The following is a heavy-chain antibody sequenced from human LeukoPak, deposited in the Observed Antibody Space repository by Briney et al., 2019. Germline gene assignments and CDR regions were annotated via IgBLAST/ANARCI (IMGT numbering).Heavy chain of an antibody. Sequence: GGSLRLSCAASGFTFSTFSMNWIRQAPGKGLEWISYRSNDIIRYADSVKGRFIISRDNAKNSLYLQMNSLRAEDTAVYYCAKDGLYYDGSEHVYYFDSWGQGTLVTVSS. V-gene: IGHV3-48*01. CDR2: RSNDII. D-gene: IGHD3-22*01. J-gene: IGHJ4*02. CDR1: GFTFSTFS. CDR3: AKDGLYYDGSEHVYYFDS.